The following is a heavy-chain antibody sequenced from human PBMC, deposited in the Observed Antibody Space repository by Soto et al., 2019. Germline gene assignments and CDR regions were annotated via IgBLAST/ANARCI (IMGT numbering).Heavy chain of an antibody. Sequence: EVQLVESGGGLIQPGGSLRLSCAVSGFSVSNPYMSWVRQAPGKGLEWISVIYRGRATYYADSVKGRFTISRDDSRKTVYLQMNSLTTEDTAVYFCARDRSDSSRADSFDIWGQGTMVTVSS. CDR2: IYRGRAT. J-gene: IGHJ3*02. CDR1: GFSVSNPY. V-gene: IGHV3-53*01. D-gene: IGHD6-25*01. CDR3: ARDRSDSSRADSFDI.